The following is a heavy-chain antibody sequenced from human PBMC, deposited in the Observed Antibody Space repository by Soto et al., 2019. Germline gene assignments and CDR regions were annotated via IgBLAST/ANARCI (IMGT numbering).Heavy chain of an antibody. V-gene: IGHV3-48*01. J-gene: IGHJ4*02. Sequence: GGSLRLSCAASGFTFSSYSMNWVRQAPGKGLEWVSYISSSSSTIYYADSVKGRFTISRDNAKNSLYLQMNSLRAEDTAVYYCARDGKSIAAPLPFDYWGQGTLVTVSS. CDR2: ISSSSSTI. CDR3: ARDGKSIAAPLPFDY. CDR1: GFTFSSYS. D-gene: IGHD6-13*01.